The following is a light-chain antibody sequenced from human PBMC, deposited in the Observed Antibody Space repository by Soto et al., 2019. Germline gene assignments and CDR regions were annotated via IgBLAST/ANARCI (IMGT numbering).Light chain of an antibody. CDR1: SSDVGGYNY. V-gene: IGLV2-14*01. CDR2: DVS. CDR3: SSYTISSTVV. J-gene: IGLJ2*01. Sequence: QSALTQPASVSGSPGQSITISCTGTSSDVGGYNYVSWYQQHPGKAPKLMIYDVSNRPSGLSNRFSGSKSANTASLTVSGLQAEDEADYYCSSYTISSTVVFGGGTKLTVL.